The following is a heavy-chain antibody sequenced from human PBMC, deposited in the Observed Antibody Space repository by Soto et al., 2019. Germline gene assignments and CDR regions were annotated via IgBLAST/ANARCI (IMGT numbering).Heavy chain of an antibody. CDR1: GFTFSSYG. Sequence: GGSLRLSCAASGFTFSSYGMHWVRQAPGKGLEWVAVISYDGSNKYYADSVKGRFTISRDNSKNTLYLQMNSLRAEDTAVYYCAKERIAAAQSLRPSRWFDPWGQGTLVTVSS. CDR2: ISYDGSNK. D-gene: IGHD6-13*01. V-gene: IGHV3-30*18. CDR3: AKERIAAAQSLRPSRWFDP. J-gene: IGHJ5*02.